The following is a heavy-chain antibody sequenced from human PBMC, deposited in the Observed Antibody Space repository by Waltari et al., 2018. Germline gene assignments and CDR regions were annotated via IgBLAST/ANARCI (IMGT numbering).Heavy chain of an antibody. V-gene: IGHV3-23*04. J-gene: IGHJ5*02. D-gene: IGHD3-3*01. CDR2: ITGSGDKT. Sequence: EVRLVQSGGGLVQPGGSMRLSCVASDFKFEYPFSHYAMTWVRQAPGEGLDWVAAITGSGDKTYYADSVKGRFTISRDNSQDTLVLEMSNLRAEDTAVYYCVKDGYDFWSGYYNAWGQGTLVAVSS. CDR1: DFKFEYPFSHYA. CDR3: VKDGYDFWSGYYNA.